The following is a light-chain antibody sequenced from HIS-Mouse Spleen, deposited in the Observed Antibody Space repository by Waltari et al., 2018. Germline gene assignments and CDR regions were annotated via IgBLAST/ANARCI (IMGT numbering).Light chain of an antibody. V-gene: IGLV1-44*01. Sequence: QSVLTQPPSASATPGQRVTISSSGSSSNTGRNTVNWYQQLPGTAPKLLIYSNSQRPSGVPDRFSGSKSGTSASLAISGLQSEDEADYYCAAWDDSLNGVVFGGGTKLTVL. J-gene: IGLJ2*01. CDR2: SNS. CDR3: AAWDDSLNGVV. CDR1: SSNTGRNT.